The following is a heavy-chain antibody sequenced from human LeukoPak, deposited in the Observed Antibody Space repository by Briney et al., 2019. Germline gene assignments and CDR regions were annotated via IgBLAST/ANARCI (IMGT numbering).Heavy chain of an antibody. CDR2: NSGSGGRT. Sequence: GSLRLSCAASGFTFSSYAMSWVRQAPGKGLGWVSANSGSGGRTYYADSVKGRFTISRDNSKNTLYLQMNSLRAEDTAVYYCAKDVSSSWWDPFDYWGQGTLVTVSS. CDR1: GFTFSSYA. D-gene: IGHD6-13*01. V-gene: IGHV3-23*01. CDR3: AKDVSSSWWDPFDY. J-gene: IGHJ4*02.